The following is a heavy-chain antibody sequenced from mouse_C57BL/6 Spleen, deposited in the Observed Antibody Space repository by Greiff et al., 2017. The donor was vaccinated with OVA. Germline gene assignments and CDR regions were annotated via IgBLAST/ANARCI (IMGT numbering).Heavy chain of an antibody. CDR1: GFTFSSYA. CDR3: TRDLGYGSSFDY. CDR2: ISSGGDYI. Sequence: EVNVVESGEGLVKPGGSLKLSCAASGFTFSSYAMSWVRQTPEKRLEWVAYISSGGDYIYYADTVKGRFTISRDNARNTLYLQMSSLKSEDTAMYYCTRDLGYGSSFDYWGQGTTLTVSS. D-gene: IGHD1-1*01. J-gene: IGHJ2*01. V-gene: IGHV5-9-1*02.